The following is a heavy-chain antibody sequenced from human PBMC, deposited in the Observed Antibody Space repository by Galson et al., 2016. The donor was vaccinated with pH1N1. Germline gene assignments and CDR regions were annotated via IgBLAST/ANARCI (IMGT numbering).Heavy chain of an antibody. D-gene: IGHD3-16*01. V-gene: IGHV3-30*18. CDR3: VKQYYPLDNMTARRRSWFDP. J-gene: IGHJ5*02. CDR2: ISNDGTNK. Sequence: SLRLSCAASGFTFSRYGMHWVRQAPGKGLEWVAAISNDGTNKYCSDSVRGRFSISRDNSKNTLYLQMDSLRAEDTAVYYCVKQYYPLDNMTARRRSWFDPWGQGTLVSVSS. CDR1: GFTFSRYG.